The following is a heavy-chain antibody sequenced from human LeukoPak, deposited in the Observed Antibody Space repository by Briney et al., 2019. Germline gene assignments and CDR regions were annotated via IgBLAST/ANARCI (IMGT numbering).Heavy chain of an antibody. Sequence: ASVKVSCKASGYTFTGYYMHWVRQAPGQGLEWMGRINPNSGGTNYAQKFQGRVTMTRDTSISTAYMELSRLRSEDTAVYYCARGPTDYDFWSGYSKKYYYYMDVWGTGTTVTVSS. CDR1: GYTFTGYY. CDR2: INPNSGGT. CDR3: ARGPTDYDFWSGYSKKYYYYMDV. J-gene: IGHJ6*03. D-gene: IGHD3-3*01. V-gene: IGHV1-2*06.